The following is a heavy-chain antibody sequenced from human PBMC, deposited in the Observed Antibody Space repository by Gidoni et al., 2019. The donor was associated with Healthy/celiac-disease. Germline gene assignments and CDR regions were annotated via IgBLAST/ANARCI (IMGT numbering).Heavy chain of an antibody. J-gene: IGHJ4*02. CDR2: INHSGST. CDR1: GGSFSGYY. D-gene: IGHD3-22*01. CDR3: ARRLSDSSGDYSFDY. V-gene: IGHV4-34*01. Sequence: QVQLQQRGAGLLKPSETLSLTCAVYGGSFSGYYWSWIRQPPGKGLEWIGEINHSGSTNYNPSLKSRVTISVDTSKNQFSLKLSSVTAADTAVYYCARRLSDSSGDYSFDYWGQGTLVTVSS.